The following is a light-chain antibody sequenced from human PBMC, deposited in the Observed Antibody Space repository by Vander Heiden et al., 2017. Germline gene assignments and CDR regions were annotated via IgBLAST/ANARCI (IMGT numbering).Light chain of an antibody. CDR1: QSVSSSY. CDR2: GAS. V-gene: IGKV3-20*01. CDR3: QQDGSSPRT. J-gene: IGKJ1*01. Sequence: ELVLTQSPGTLSLSPGERATLSCRASQSVSSSYLAWYQPKPGQAPRLLIYGASSRATGIPDRFSGSGSGTDFTLTISRLEPEDFAVYYCQQDGSSPRTFGQGTKVEIK.